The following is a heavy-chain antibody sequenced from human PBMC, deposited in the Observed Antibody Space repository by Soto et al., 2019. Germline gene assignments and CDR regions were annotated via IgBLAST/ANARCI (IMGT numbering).Heavy chain of an antibody. V-gene: IGHV3-30*03. CDR1: GVTLSNFG. J-gene: IGHJ4*02. Sequence: QVQLVESGGGVVQPGRSLRLSCAASGVTLSNFGMHWVRQAPGKGLEWVAVISRDGSTMFYADSVKGRFTISRDRSRNTMYLQMNSLRAEDTAVYHCVGEVASGYWGQGTLVTVS. CDR2: ISRDGSTM. CDR3: VGEVASGY. D-gene: IGHD2-21*01.